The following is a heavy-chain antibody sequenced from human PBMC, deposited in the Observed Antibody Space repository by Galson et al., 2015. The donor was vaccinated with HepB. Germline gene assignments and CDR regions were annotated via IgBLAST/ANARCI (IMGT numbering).Heavy chain of an antibody. CDR2: INAGNGNT. Sequence: SVKVSCKASGYTFTSYAMHWVRQAPGQRLEWMGWINAGNGNTKYSQRFQGRVTITRDTSASTAYMELSSLRSEDTAVYYCARDQVAHYYYYYMDVWGKGTTVTVSS. J-gene: IGHJ6*03. CDR1: GYTFTSYA. D-gene: IGHD2-15*01. V-gene: IGHV1-3*01. CDR3: ARDQVAHYYYYYMDV.